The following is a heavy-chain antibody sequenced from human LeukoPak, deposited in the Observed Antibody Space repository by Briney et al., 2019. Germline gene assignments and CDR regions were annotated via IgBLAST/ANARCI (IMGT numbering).Heavy chain of an antibody. J-gene: IGHJ3*02. Sequence: SETLSLTCAVYGGSFSGYYWSWIRQPPGKGLEWIWEINHSGSTNYNPSLKSRVTISVDTSKNQFSLKLSSVTVADTAVYYCARGLSHDVKRYYYDSSGYNAFDIWGQGTMVTVSS. CDR1: GGSFSGYY. CDR2: INHSGST. CDR3: ARGLSHDVKRYYYDSSGYNAFDI. D-gene: IGHD3-22*01. V-gene: IGHV4-34*01.